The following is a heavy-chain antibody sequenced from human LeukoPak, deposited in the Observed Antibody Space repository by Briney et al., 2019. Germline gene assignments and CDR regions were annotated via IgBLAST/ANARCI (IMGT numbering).Heavy chain of an antibody. D-gene: IGHD4-17*01. CDR3: ASGSTKYGDYGY. CDR1: GGSISSYY. V-gene: IGHV4-4*07. J-gene: IGHJ4*02. CDR2: IYTSGST. Sequence: SETLSLTCTVSGGSISSYYWNWIRQPAGKGLEWIGRIYTSGSTSYNSSLKSRVTMSVDTSKNQFSLKLSSVTAADTAVYYCASGSTKYGDYGYWGQGTLVTVSS.